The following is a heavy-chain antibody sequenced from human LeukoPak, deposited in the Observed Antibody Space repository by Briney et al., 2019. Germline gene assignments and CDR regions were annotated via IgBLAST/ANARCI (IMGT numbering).Heavy chain of an antibody. D-gene: IGHD3-10*01. CDR3: AGGRSGSYYETVSFDY. Sequence: ASVKVSCKASGYTFTSYAMNWVRQAPGQGLEWMGWINTNTGNPTYAQGFTGRFVFSLDTSVSTAYLQICSLKAEDTAVYYCAGGRSGSYYETVSFDYWGQGTLVTVSS. J-gene: IGHJ4*02. CDR2: INTNTGNP. CDR1: GYTFTSYA. V-gene: IGHV7-4-1*01.